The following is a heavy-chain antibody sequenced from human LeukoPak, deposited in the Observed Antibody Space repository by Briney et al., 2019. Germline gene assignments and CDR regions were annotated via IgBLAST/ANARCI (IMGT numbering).Heavy chain of an antibody. CDR1: GGSFSGYY. Sequence: SETLSVTCAVYGGSFSGYYWSWIRQPPGKGLEWIGEINHSGSTNYNPSLKSRVTISVDTSKNQFSLKLSSVTAADTAVYYCARGRGAFDYWGQGTLVTVSS. V-gene: IGHV4-34*01. CDR2: INHSGST. J-gene: IGHJ4*02. D-gene: IGHD3-10*01. CDR3: ARGRGAFDY.